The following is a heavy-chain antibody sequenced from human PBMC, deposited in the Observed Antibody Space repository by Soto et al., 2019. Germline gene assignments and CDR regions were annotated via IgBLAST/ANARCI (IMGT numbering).Heavy chain of an antibody. V-gene: IGHV4-30-4*01. CDR2: IYYSGST. D-gene: IGHD3-10*01. Sequence: PSETLSLTCTVSGGSVISGDYYWSWIRQPPGKGLGWIGYIYYSGSTYYNPSLKSRVSISVDTSNSQFSLKLSSVTAADTAVYYCATFGVIGEPFQNWGQGTVVTVSS. CDR1: GGSVISGDYY. J-gene: IGHJ4*02. CDR3: ATFGVIGEPFQN.